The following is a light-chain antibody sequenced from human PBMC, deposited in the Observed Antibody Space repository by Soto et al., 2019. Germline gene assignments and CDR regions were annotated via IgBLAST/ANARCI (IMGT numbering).Light chain of an antibody. V-gene: IGLV2-14*01. CDR2: DVI. CDR1: SSDVGGYNY. Sequence: QSALTQPASVSGSPGQSLTISCTGTSSDVGGYNYVAWYQQHPGKAPKLIIYDVINRPSGVSNRFSGSKSGYTASLTISGLQAEDEADYYCSSYTSSHTYVFGSGTKLTVL. J-gene: IGLJ1*01. CDR3: SSYTSSHTYV.